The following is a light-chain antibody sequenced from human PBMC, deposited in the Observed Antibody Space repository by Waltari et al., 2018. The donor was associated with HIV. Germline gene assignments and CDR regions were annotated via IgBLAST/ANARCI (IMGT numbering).Light chain of an antibody. CDR1: KLGDKY. CDR2: QGT. J-gene: IGLJ2*01. CDR3: QAWDSSTAVL. V-gene: IGLV3-1*01. Sequence: SYALTQPPSVSVSPGQTASIPCSGDKLGDKYACWYQQKSGQSPVLVIYQGTKRPSGIPERFSGSNSGNTATLTISGTQAMDEADYYCQAWDSSTAVLFGGGTKLTVL.